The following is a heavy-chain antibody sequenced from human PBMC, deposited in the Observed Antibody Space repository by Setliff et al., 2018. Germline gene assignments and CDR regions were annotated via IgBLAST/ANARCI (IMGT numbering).Heavy chain of an antibody. D-gene: IGHD3-9*01. CDR2: ISGGGRYT. J-gene: IGHJ3*02. CDR3: AIEPSIWTGAFDI. V-gene: IGHV3-21*01. CDR1: GFTFSSYS. Sequence: GGSLRLSCIASGFTFSSYSMNWVRQAPGKGLEWVSSISGGGRYTYSADSVRGRFIISRDSSKNTMYLHMNSLGPEDTAVYYCAIEPSIWTGAFDIRGQGTMVTVS.